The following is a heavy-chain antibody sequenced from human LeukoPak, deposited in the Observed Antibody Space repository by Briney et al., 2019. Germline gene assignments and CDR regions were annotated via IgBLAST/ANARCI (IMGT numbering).Heavy chain of an antibody. D-gene: IGHD3-22*01. CDR2: IDSGRNI. V-gene: IGHV4-59*05. CDR3: ARTKYYFDSSDYFFFDP. J-gene: IGHJ5*02. CDR1: GGSISSYY. Sequence: SETLSLTCTVSGGSISSYYWSWIRQPPGKGLEWIGSIDSGRNIHSNPSLDGRDTISVDTSKNQFSLKLSSVTAADTAVYYCARTKYYFDSSDYFFFDPWGQGILVIVSS.